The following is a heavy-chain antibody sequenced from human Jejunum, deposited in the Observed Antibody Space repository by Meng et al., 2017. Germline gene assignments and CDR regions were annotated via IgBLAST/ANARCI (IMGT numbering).Heavy chain of an antibody. Sequence: QVLLQQWCAGLLKLSETLSLISAVSIESFSRISWWSWVRQPPGKGLEWIAEISVNGKINYNPSLKSRVTISVDKSDNQVSLRPTSVTAADTAVYYCVRNFDYWGQGVLVTVSS. CDR1: IESFSRISW. CDR3: VRNFDY. V-gene: IGHV4-4*02. CDR2: ISVNGKI. J-gene: IGHJ4*02.